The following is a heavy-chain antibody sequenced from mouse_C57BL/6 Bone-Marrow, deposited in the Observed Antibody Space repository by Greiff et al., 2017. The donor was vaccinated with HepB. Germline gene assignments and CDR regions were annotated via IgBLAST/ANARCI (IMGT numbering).Heavy chain of an antibody. V-gene: IGHV14-1*01. J-gene: IGHJ3*01. Sequence: EVQLQQSGAELVRPGASVKLSCTASGFNIKDYYMHWVKQRPEQGLEWIGRIDPEDGDTEYAPKFQGKATMTAETSSNTAYLQLSSLTSEDTAVYYCTTSVPAWFAYWGQGTLVTVSA. D-gene: IGHD1-1*01. CDR1: GFNIKDYY. CDR3: TTSVPAWFAY. CDR2: IDPEDGDT.